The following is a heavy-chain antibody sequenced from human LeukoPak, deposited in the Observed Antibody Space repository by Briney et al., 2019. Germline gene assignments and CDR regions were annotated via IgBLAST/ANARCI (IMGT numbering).Heavy chain of an antibody. J-gene: IGHJ4*02. Sequence: SETLSLTCTVSGGSISTYYWSWIRQPPGKGLEWIGEINHSGSTNYNPSLKSRVTMSVDTSKNQFSLKLSSVTAADTAVYYCAIGRGGAWLHLWGQGTLVTVSS. CDR3: AIGRGGAWLHL. CDR2: INHSGST. V-gene: IGHV4-59*12. CDR1: GGSISTYY. D-gene: IGHD5-12*01.